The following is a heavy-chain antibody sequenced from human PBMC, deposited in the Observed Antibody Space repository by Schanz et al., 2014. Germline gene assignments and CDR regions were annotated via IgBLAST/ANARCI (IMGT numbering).Heavy chain of an antibody. J-gene: IGHJ3*02. D-gene: IGHD6-13*01. CDR1: GFTVSSKY. CDR2: IFGGGST. Sequence: EVQLVESGGGLVQPGGSLRLSCAASGFTVSSKYMNWVRQAPGKGPERVSVIFGGGSTYYADSVKGRFTISRDNSKNTPSLQMNSLRDEDPAVYYCVRAKDAGYSSSWYLMNGFDIWGHGTILTVSS. CDR3: VRAKDAGYSSSWYLMNGFDI. V-gene: IGHV3-66*01.